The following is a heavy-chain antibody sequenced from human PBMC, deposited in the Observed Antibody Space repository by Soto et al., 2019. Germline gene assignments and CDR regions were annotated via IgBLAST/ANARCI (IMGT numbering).Heavy chain of an antibody. CDR2: VYHTGDT. J-gene: IGHJ5*02. CDR3: AREIVTAGGNNYFDP. V-gene: IGHV4-4*02. Sequence: SETLSLTCGVSGGTVASRHWWSWVRQSPGRGLEWIGNVYHTGDTNFNPSLQSRVTFSVDKSNNQFSLRLTSVTAADTAVYFCAREIVTAGGNNYFDPWGPGTLVTVCS. CDR1: GGTVASRHW. D-gene: IGHD2-21*02.